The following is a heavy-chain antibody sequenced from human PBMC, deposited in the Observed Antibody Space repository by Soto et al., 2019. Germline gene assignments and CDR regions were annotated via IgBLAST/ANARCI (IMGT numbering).Heavy chain of an antibody. Sequence: SVKVSCKASGGTFSSYAISWVRQAPGQGLEWMGGIIPIFGTANYAQKFQGRVTITADESTSTAYMELSSLRSEDTAVYYCARGLQIGYYYYGMDVWGQGTTVTVSS. V-gene: IGHV1-69*13. CDR2: IIPIFGTA. D-gene: IGHD2-15*01. CDR3: ARGLQIGYYYYGMDV. J-gene: IGHJ6*02. CDR1: GGTFSSYA.